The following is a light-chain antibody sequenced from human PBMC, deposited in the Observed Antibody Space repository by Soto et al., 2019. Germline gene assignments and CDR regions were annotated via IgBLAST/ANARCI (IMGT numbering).Light chain of an antibody. J-gene: IGKJ5*01. Sequence: DIQITQSPSSLSASVGDRVTITCRASQGISHDLAWYQQKPGKVPKLLIYAASTLQSGVPSRFSGSGSGTDFTLTISGLHPEDVATYYCQKYNTAPLTFGQGTRLEIK. CDR2: AAS. CDR3: QKYNTAPLT. V-gene: IGKV1-27*01. CDR1: QGISHD.